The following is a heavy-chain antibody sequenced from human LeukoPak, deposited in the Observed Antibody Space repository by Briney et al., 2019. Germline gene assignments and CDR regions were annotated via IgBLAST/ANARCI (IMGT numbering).Heavy chain of an antibody. V-gene: IGHV4-39*01. CDR3: VRQPSGSPGDY. CDR2: IYNSGSA. CDR1: GGSMSSINYY. D-gene: IGHD1-26*01. Sequence: PSETLSLTCSVSGGSMSSINYYWGWIRQPPGKGLEWIAYIYNSGSANYNPSLNSRVTVSVDPSNNQFSLKLSSVTAADTAVYYCVRQPSGSPGDYWGQGTLVTVSS. J-gene: IGHJ4*02.